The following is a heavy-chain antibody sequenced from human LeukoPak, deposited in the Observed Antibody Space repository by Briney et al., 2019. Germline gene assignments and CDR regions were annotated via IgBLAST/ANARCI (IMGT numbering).Heavy chain of an antibody. Sequence: PGRSLRLSCAASGFXFSSYGIHWVRQAPGKGQEWVAVISGSGGSTSYADSVKGRFTISRDNSKNTLYLQMNSLRAEDTAVYYCAKSHYYGSGSSRGAFDIWGQGTLVTVSS. J-gene: IGHJ3*02. CDR3: AKSHYYGSGSSRGAFDI. D-gene: IGHD3-10*01. CDR1: GFXFSSYG. V-gene: IGHV3-23*01. CDR2: ISGSGGST.